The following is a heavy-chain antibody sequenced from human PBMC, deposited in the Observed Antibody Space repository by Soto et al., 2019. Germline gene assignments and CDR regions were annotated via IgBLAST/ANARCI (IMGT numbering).Heavy chain of an antibody. CDR3: ARSGSSFVFDY. CDR1: GYTFTSYA. Sequence: QVQLVQSGAEVKKPGASVKVSCKASGYTFTSYAIHWVRQAPGQRLEWMGWINAGNGNTRYSQKFQGRVTITRDTSASTAYMELSSLRSEDTAVYYCARSGSSFVFDYWGQGTLVTVSS. D-gene: IGHD6-13*01. V-gene: IGHV1-3*01. CDR2: INAGNGNT. J-gene: IGHJ4*02.